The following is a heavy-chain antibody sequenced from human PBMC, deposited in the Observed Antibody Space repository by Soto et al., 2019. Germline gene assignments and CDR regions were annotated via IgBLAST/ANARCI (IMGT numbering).Heavy chain of an antibody. J-gene: IGHJ4*02. CDR3: ARGLTRDYYDSSGYLDY. CDR1: GGSISSSSYY. CDR2: IYYSGST. V-gene: IGHV4-39*01. D-gene: IGHD3-22*01. Sequence: QLQLQESGPGLVKPSETLSLTCTVSGGSISSSSYYWGWIRQPPGKGLEWIGSIYYSGSTYYNPSLKSRVTISVDTSKNQFSLKLSSQTAADTAVYYCARGLTRDYYDSSGYLDYWGQGTLVTVSS.